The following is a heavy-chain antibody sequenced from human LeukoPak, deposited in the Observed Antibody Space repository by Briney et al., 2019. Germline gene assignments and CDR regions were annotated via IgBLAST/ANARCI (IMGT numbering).Heavy chain of an antibody. J-gene: IGHJ4*02. CDR3: ARNGSGWTGDY. CDR2: ISVYNGNT. CDR1: GYTFTSYG. V-gene: IGHV1-18*01. D-gene: IGHD6-19*01. Sequence: ASVKVSCKASGYTFTSYGLSWVRQAPGQGLEWMGWISVYNGNTNYAQQLQGRVTMTADTSTSTAVMVRRSLRSDDAAVYYCARNGSGWTGDYWGQGTLVTVSS.